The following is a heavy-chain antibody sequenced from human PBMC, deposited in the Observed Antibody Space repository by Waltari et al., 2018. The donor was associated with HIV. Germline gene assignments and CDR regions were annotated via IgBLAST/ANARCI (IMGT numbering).Heavy chain of an antibody. CDR1: GFTFSSYA. J-gene: IGHJ4*02. Sequence: QVQLVESGGGVVQPGKSLRLSCAAYGFTFSSYAMHWVRQAPGKWREWVAVVWHDANNQYYADSVQGRFTISRDNSKNTLYLQMNSLRAEDTALYYCARDSPAFSRGTEELDYWGQGTLVTVSS. V-gene: IGHV3-33*01. D-gene: IGHD2-2*01. CDR2: VWHDANNQ. CDR3: ARDSPAFSRGTEELDY.